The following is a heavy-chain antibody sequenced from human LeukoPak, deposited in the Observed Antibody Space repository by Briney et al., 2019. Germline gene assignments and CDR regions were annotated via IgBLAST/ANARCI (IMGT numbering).Heavy chain of an antibody. CDR2: INPNSGGT. J-gene: IGHJ3*02. CDR3: ARDPPIGGAGVFDI. V-gene: IGHV1-2*02. D-gene: IGHD6-19*01. CDR1: GYTFTGYY. Sequence: ASLKVSSKAAGYTFTGYYMHWVRQAPGQGLEWMGWINPNSGGTNYAQKFQGRVTMTRDTSISTAYMELSRLTSDDTAVYYCARDPPIGGAGVFDIWGQGTMVTVSS.